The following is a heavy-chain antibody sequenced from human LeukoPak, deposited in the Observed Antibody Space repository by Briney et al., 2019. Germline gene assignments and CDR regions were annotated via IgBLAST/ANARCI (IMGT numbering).Heavy chain of an antibody. Sequence: GGSLSLSCQPSGFVFSNYGMHWVRQAPGKGLEWVAFVRYDGSNEYYADSVKGRFTISRDNSRNTLYLRMNSLRAEDTGVYSCAKDSNSGYVSVGPDYWGLGTLVTVSS. CDR1: GFVFSNYG. CDR3: AKDSNSGYVSVGPDY. J-gene: IGHJ4*02. CDR2: VRYDGSNE. V-gene: IGHV3-30*02. D-gene: IGHD3-22*01.